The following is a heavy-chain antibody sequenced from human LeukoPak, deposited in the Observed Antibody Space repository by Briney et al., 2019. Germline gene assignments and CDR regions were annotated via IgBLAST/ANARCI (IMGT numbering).Heavy chain of an antibody. J-gene: IGHJ5*02. V-gene: IGHV4-30-2*01. CDR3: ARGLGYTGALSPEAFDP. CDR1: GGSISSGGYS. D-gene: IGHD3-16*01. Sequence: SQTLSLTCAVSGGSISSGGYSWSWIRQPPGKGLEWIGYIYHSGSTYYNPSLKSRVTISVDRSKNQFSLKLSSVTAADTAVYYCARGLGYTGALSPEAFDPWGQGTLVTVSS. CDR2: IYHSGST.